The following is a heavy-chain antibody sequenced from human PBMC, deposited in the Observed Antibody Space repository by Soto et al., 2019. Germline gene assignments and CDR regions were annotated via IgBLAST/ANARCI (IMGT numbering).Heavy chain of an antibody. Sequence: ASVKVSCKASGYTFSSYAITWVRQAPGQGLEWMGRISAYNGYTNYAEKFQGRVTMTRDTSTSTVYMEVSSLRSEDTAVYYCSRVDPGETSPFDHWGQGTLVTVSS. CDR3: SRVDPGETSPFDH. CDR1: GYTFSSYA. V-gene: IGHV1-18*01. J-gene: IGHJ4*02. D-gene: IGHD3-10*01. CDR2: ISAYNGYT.